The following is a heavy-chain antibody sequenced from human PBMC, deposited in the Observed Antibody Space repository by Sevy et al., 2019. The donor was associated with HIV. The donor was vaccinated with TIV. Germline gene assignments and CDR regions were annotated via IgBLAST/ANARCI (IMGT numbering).Heavy chain of an antibody. CDR3: ARAGGDCYSKNECWFVS. CDR2: ISSSSGTI. J-gene: IGHJ5*01. D-gene: IGHD2-21*01. V-gene: IGHV3-48*01. CDR1: GFTFSAYS. Sequence: GGSLRLSCAASGFTFSAYSMNWVRQAPGKGLDWVSYISSSSGTIYYADSVKGQFTISRDNAKSSLYLQMNGLRAEDTAVYYCARAGGDCYSKNECWFVSWGQGTLVTVSS.